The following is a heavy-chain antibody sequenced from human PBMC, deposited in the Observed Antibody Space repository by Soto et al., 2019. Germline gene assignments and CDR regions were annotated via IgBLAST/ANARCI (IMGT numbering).Heavy chain of an antibody. J-gene: IGHJ4*02. D-gene: IGHD2-15*01. CDR2: INSDGSST. Sequence: EVQLVESGGGLVQPGGSLRLSCAASGFTFSSYWMHWVRQVPGKGLVWVSRINSDGSSTGYADSVMGRFTISRDNAKNTLDLQMNRLRAEDTAVYYCARDQGYCSGGSCYVAGYWGQGTLVTVSS. CDR1: GFTFSSYW. V-gene: IGHV3-74*01. CDR3: ARDQGYCSGGSCYVAGY.